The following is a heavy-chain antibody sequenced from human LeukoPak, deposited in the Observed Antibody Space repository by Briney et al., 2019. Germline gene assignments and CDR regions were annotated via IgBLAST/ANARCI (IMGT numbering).Heavy chain of an antibody. CDR2: VSYSGNT. J-gene: IGHJ4*02. D-gene: IGHD5/OR15-5a*01. Sequence: PSETLSLTCTVSGGSIGTSYWSWIRQPPGKGLEWIGYVSYSGNTNYNPSLKSRVTVSVDSSKSQFSLKLSSVNAADTAVYYCARQLYTSTSPFDYWGQGTLVSVCS. CDR1: GGSIGTSY. V-gene: IGHV4-59*08. CDR3: ARQLYTSTSPFDY.